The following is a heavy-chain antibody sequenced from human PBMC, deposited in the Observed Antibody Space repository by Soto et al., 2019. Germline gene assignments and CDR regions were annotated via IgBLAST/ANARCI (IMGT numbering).Heavy chain of an antibody. CDR3: AKGNRDDYYFPKRVFDT. J-gene: IGHJ3*01. CDR2: IYYSGNT. D-gene: IGHD2-21*02. CDR1: GVSISNYD. Sequence: PAETLSLTCTASGVSISNYDLTWIRQPPGKGLEWIGDIYYSGNTQFTASLKSRVTISVDKSNNPFFLTLSSVTAADTAMYFCAKGNRDDYYFPKRVFDTWGQGSMVTVSS. V-gene: IGHV4-59*01.